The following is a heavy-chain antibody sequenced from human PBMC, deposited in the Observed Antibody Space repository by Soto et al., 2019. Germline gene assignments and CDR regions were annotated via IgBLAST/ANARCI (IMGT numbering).Heavy chain of an antibody. J-gene: IGHJ4*02. V-gene: IGHV1-3*01. CDR3: ARGLRSKRQYSSF. D-gene: IGHD6-6*01. Sequence: GASVKVSCKASGYTFTSYAMHWVRQAPGQRLEWMGWINAGNGNTKYSQKFQGRVTMTRNTSISTAYMELSSLRSEDTAVYYCARGLRSKRQYSSFWGQGTLVTVSS. CDR2: INAGNGNT. CDR1: GYTFTSYA.